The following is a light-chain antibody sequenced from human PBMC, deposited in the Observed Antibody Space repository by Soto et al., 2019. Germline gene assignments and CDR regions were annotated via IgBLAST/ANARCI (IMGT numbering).Light chain of an antibody. CDR3: QQYKSLLS. V-gene: IGKV1-33*01. J-gene: IGKJ3*01. CDR1: QDISKY. CDR2: DAS. Sequence: DIQMTQSPSSLSASVGDRVTITCQASQDISKYLNWYQQKPGKAPKLLIYDASNLETGVPSRFSGSGSGTDFTLTINSLQPEDIAKYYCQQYKSLLSFGPATKVDIK.